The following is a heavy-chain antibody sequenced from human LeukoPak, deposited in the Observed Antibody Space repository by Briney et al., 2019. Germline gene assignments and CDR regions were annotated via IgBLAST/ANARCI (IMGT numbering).Heavy chain of an antibody. CDR1: GGSFSGYY. CDR2: INHSGST. J-gene: IGHJ6*03. D-gene: IGHD3-22*01. Sequence: SETLSLTCAVYGGSFSGYYWSWIRQPPGKGLEWIGEINHSGSTNYNPSLKSRVTISVDTSKNQFSLKLSSVTAADTAVYYCARDGKNYDSSGYYYYYYYMDVWGKGTTVTISS. V-gene: IGHV4-34*01. CDR3: ARDGKNYDSSGYYYYYYYMDV.